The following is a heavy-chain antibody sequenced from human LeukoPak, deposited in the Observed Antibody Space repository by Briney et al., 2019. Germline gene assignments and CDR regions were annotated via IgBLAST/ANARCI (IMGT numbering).Heavy chain of an antibody. CDR3: ATGGPGYCSSTSCYTLGLYYYYYMDV. CDR1: GYTFTSYG. V-gene: IGHV1-18*01. J-gene: IGHJ6*03. Sequence: GASVKVSCKASGYTFTSYGISWVRQAPGQGLEWMGWISAYNGNTNYAQKLQGRVTMTTDTSTSTAYMELRSLRSDDTAVYYCATGGPGYCSSTSCYTLGLYYYYYMDVWGKGTTVTVSS. D-gene: IGHD2-2*02. CDR2: ISAYNGNT.